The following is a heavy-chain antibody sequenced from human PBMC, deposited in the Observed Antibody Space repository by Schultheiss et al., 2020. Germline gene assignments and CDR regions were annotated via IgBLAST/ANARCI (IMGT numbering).Heavy chain of an antibody. CDR2: IYYSGST. V-gene: IGHV4-59*01. Sequence: GSLRLSCTVSGGSISSYYWSWIRQPPGKGLEWIGYIYYSGSTNYNPSLKSRVTISVDTSKNQFSLKLSSVTAADTAVYYCARQDFWSGSRDLDDAFDIWGQGTMVTVSS. CDR1: GGSISSYY. CDR3: ARQDFWSGSRDLDDAFDI. D-gene: IGHD3-3*01. J-gene: IGHJ3*02.